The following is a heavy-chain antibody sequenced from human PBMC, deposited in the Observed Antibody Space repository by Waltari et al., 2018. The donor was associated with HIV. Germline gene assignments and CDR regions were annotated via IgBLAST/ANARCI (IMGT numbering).Heavy chain of an antibody. D-gene: IGHD3-10*01. J-gene: IGHJ6*02. CDR3: ARGQYYSMDV. CDR2: INRDGSTI. CDR1: GFPFSSYW. V-gene: IGHV3-74*01. Sequence: EVQLVESGGGSVQPGGSLRLSCSASGFPFSSYWMHWVRQAPGKGLVWVSGINRDGSTIRYADSVKGRFTISRDNAKNTLYLQMNSLRAEDTALYYCARGQYYSMDVWGQGTTVTVSS.